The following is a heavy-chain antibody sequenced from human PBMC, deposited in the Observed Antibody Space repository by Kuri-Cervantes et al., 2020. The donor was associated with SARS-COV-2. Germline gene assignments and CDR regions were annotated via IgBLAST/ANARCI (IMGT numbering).Heavy chain of an antibody. CDR1: GGSISSHY. J-gene: IGHJ4*02. CDR2: IYYSGST. V-gene: IGHV4-59*11. D-gene: IGHD3-10*01. Sequence: SQTLSLTCTVSGGSISSHYWSWIRQPPGKGLEWIGYIYYSGSTNYHPSFKSRVTISVNPSKNQSTLKLRSVTAADTAVYYCARGITDLAPFDYWGQGTLVTVSS. CDR3: ARGITDLAPFDY.